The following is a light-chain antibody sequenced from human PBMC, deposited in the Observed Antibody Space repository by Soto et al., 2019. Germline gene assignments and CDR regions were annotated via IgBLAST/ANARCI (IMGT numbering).Light chain of an antibody. V-gene: IGKV1-33*01. Sequence: DIQMTQSPSSLSASVGDRVTITCQASQDISNYVNWYQQKPGKAPKLLIYDASNLETGVPSRFSGIGSGTDFTFTISSLQPEDIATYYFQQYDNLPFTFGQGTRLEIK. CDR2: DAS. CDR1: QDISNY. CDR3: QQYDNLPFT. J-gene: IGKJ5*01.